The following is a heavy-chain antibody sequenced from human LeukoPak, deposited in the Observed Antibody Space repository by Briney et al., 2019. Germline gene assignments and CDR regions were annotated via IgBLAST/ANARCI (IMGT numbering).Heavy chain of an antibody. CDR2: ISYDGGNK. Sequence: GGSLRLSCAASGFTFSSYAMHWVRQAPGKGLEWVAVISYDGGNKYYADSVKGRFTISRDNSKNTLYLQMNSLRAEDTAVYYCARAPITAMTKYFDYWGQGTLVTVSS. D-gene: IGHD5-18*01. CDR3: ARAPITAMTKYFDY. CDR1: GFTFSSYA. V-gene: IGHV3-30*04. J-gene: IGHJ4*02.